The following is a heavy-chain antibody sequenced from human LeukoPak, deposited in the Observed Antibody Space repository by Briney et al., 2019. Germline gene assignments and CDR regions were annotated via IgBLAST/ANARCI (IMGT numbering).Heavy chain of an antibody. CDR2: VYHSGSS. D-gene: IGHD2-2*01. Sequence: PSETLSLTCAVSGYSITSGYYWGWLRQPPGKGLGWIGSVYHSGSSYYNPSLKSRVTISVDTSRNQFSLKLSSVTAADTAVYYCASQPAYNYMDVWGEGTTVTVSS. V-gene: IGHV4-38-2*01. CDR1: GYSITSGYY. CDR3: ASQPAYNYMDV. J-gene: IGHJ6*03.